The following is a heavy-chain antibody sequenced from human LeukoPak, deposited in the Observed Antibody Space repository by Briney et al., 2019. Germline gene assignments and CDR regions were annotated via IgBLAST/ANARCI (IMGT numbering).Heavy chain of an antibody. D-gene: IGHD1-26*01. CDR1: GGSINSDSYY. CDR2: IYTSGST. V-gene: IGHV4-61*02. Sequence: SETLSLTCTVSGGSINSDSYYWSWIRQPAGKGLEWIGRIYTSGSTNYNPSLKSRVTISVDTSKNQFSLKLSSVTAADTAVYYCARSYLRELLGVAFDLWGQGTMVTVSS. J-gene: IGHJ3*01. CDR3: ARSYLRELLGVAFDL.